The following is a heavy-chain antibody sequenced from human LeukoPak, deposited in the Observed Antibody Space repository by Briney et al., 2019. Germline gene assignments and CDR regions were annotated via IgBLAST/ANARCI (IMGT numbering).Heavy chain of an antibody. V-gene: IGHV4-30-4*01. CDR3: ATSPPEDWYFDL. CDR2: IYYSGST. Sequence: PSETLSLTRTVSGGSISSGDYYWSWIRQPPGKGLEWIGYIYYSGSTYYNPSLKSRVTISVDTSKNQFSLKLSSVTAADTAVYYCATSPPEDWYFDLWGRGTLVTVSS. CDR1: GGSISSGDYY. J-gene: IGHJ2*01.